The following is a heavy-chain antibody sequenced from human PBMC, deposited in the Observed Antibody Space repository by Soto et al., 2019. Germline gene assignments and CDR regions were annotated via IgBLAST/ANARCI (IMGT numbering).Heavy chain of an antibody. J-gene: IGHJ4*02. CDR3: TRLHTSPGCYAFAY. V-gene: IGHV3-23*01. CDR2: ISGSGGST. CDR1: GFTFSSYA. Sequence: SGGSLRLSCAASGFTFSSYAMSWVRQAPGKGLEWVSAISGSGGSTYYADSVKGRFTISRDNSKNTLSLQMNSLRAEDTAVYYCTRLHTSPGCYAFAYWGQGALVTVSS. D-gene: IGHD2-2*01.